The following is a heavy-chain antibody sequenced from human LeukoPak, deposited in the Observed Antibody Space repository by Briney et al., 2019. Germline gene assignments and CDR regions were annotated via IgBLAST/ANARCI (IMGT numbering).Heavy chain of an antibody. CDR1: GDTVSTNTAA. CDR3: SRQRSTSTYYFGLDV. Sequence: SQTLSLTCAMSGDTVSTNTAAWNWIRQSRSRCLEWLGRTYYRCKWNTDYAASVQNRITINPDTSTNQFSLQLKSATPEDTAVYYCSRQRSTSTYYFGLDVWGQGTTVTVSS. CDR2: TYYRCKWNT. J-gene: IGHJ6*01. V-gene: IGHV6-1*01. D-gene: IGHD6-6*01.